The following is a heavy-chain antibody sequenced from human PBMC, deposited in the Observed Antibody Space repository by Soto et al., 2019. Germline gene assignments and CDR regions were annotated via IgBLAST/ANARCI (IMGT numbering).Heavy chain of an antibody. Sequence: EVQLVESGGGLVQPGGSLKLSCAASGFTFSGSAMYWVRQASGKGLEWVGRIRSKGNNYATAYGASLKGRFTISRDDSKNTAYLQMNSLNTEDTAVYYCSRQASDFWSGKPQYYMDVWGKGTTVTVS. D-gene: IGHD3-3*01. CDR2: IRSKGNNYAT. CDR3: SRQASDFWSGKPQYYMDV. V-gene: IGHV3-73*01. J-gene: IGHJ6*03. CDR1: GFTFSGSA.